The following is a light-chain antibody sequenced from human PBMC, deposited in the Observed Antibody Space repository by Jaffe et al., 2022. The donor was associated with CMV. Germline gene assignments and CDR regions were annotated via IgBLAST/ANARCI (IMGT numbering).Light chain of an antibody. V-gene: IGKV3-20*01. CDR3: QQYGSSPET. Sequence: EIVLTQSPGTLSLSPGERATLSCRASQSVSSSYLAWYKQKPGQAPRLLIYGASSRATGIPDRFSGSGSGTDFTLIISRLEPEDFAVYYCQQYGSSPETFGQGTKVEIK. CDR2: GAS. CDR1: QSVSSSY. J-gene: IGKJ1*01.